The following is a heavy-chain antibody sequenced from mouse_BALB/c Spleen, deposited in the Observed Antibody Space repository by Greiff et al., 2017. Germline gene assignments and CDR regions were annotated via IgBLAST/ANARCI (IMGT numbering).Heavy chain of an antibody. CDR3: ARGEPTGTLAY. J-gene: IGHJ3*01. Sequence: EVQVVESGGGLVKPGGSLKLSCAASGFTFSSYAMSWVRQSPEKRLEWVAEISSGGSYTYYPDTVTGRFTISRDNAKNTLYLEMSSLRSEDTAMYYCARGEPTGTLAYWGQGTLVTVSA. CDR1: GFTFSSYA. V-gene: IGHV5-9-4*01. CDR2: ISSGGSYT. D-gene: IGHD4-1*02.